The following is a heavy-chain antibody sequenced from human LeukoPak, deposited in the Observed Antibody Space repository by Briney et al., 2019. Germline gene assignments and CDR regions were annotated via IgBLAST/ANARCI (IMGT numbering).Heavy chain of an antibody. D-gene: IGHD3-22*01. CDR1: GYTFTAYY. J-gene: IGHJ5*02. CDR2: IDPNSGGT. CDR3: ARDGRHRYYYDSSGFYGSWFDH. V-gene: IGHV1-2*02. Sequence: ASVKVSCKASGYTFTAYYIHCVRQAPGQGLEWVGWIDPNSGGTNYAQKFQGRVTMTRDTSISTAFMELRSLRSDDTAVYYCARDGRHRYYYDSSGFYGSWFDHWGQGTLVTVSS.